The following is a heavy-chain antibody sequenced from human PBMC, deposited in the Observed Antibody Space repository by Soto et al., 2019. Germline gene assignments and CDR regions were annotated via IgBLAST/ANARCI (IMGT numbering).Heavy chain of an antibody. V-gene: IGHV1-69*13. CDR2: IIPIFGTA. CDR3: ARDSRTSCNRTGYPTEVNWFDT. Sequence: SVKVSCKASGGTFSSYAISWVRQAPGQGLEWMGGIIPIFGTANYAQKFQGRVTITADESTSTAYMELSSLRSEDTAVYYCARDSRTSCNRTGYPTEVNWFDTWGQGTLVTVSS. CDR1: GGTFSSYA. D-gene: IGHD3-9*01. J-gene: IGHJ5*02.